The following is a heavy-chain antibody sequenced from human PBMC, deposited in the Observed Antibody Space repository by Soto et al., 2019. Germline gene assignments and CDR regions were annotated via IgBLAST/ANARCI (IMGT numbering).Heavy chain of an antibody. J-gene: IGHJ4*02. D-gene: IGHD3-22*01. CDR1: GFTFSSYA. V-gene: IGHV3-23*01. CDR2: ISGSGGST. Sequence: EVQLLESGGGLVQPGGSLRLSCAASGFTFSSYAMSWVRQAPGKGLEWVSAISGSGGSTYYADSVKGRFTISRDNSKNTLYLQMNSLRAEDTAVYYCAKATESRIGGGSSGYYYYFDYWGQGTLVTVSS. CDR3: AKATESRIGGGSSGYYYYFDY.